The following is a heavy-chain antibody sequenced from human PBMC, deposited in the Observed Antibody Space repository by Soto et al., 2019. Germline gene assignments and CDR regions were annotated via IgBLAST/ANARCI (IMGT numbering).Heavy chain of an antibody. J-gene: IGHJ4*02. CDR1: GYTFTSYG. CDR3: ATEYYYGSAPWY. CDR2: ISAYNGNT. D-gene: IGHD3-10*01. V-gene: IGHV1-18*01. Sequence: ASVKVSCKASGYTFTSYGISWVRQAPGQGLEWMGWISAYNGNTNYAQKLQGRVTMTTDTSTSTAYMELRSLRSDDTAVYYCATEYYYGSAPWYWGKGTLVTAPQ.